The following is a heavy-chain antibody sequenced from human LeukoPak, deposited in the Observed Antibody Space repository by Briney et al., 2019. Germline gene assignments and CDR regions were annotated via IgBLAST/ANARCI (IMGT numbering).Heavy chain of an antibody. J-gene: IGHJ6*02. V-gene: IGHV5-51*01. D-gene: IGHD5-24*01. CDR1: GYSFRNTW. Sequence: GESLKISCEGSGYSFRNTWIAWVRQRPGKGLEGRGIIYPGDSNIRYNPSFQGQVPISADKSITTASLQWRSLKASATAMSYCAKHGPAMATITRAMDVWGQGTTVTVSS. CDR2: IYPGDSNI. CDR3: AKHGPAMATITRAMDV.